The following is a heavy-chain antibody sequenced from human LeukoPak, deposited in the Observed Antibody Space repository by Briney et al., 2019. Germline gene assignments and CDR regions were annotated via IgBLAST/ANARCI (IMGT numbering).Heavy chain of an antibody. CDR3: ARVRSGLHMDV. CDR1: GFTFSSYE. Sequence: GGSLRLSCAVSGFTFSSYEMNWVRQAPGKGLEWVSYISSRGTTIYYVNSVKGRFTISRDNAKNSLYLQMNSLRAEDTALYYCARVRSGLHMDVWGQGTTVTVSS. D-gene: IGHD2-15*01. J-gene: IGHJ6*02. CDR2: ISSRGTTI. V-gene: IGHV3-48*03.